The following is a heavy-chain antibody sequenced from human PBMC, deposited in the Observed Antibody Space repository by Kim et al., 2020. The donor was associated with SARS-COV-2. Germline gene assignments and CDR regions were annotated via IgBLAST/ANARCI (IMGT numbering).Heavy chain of an antibody. CDR1: GGSISSSSYY. D-gene: IGHD1-26*01. Sequence: SETLSLTCTVSGGSISSSSYYWGWIRQPPGKGLEWIGSIYYSGSTYYNPSLKSRVTISVDTSKNQFSLKLSSVTAADTAVYYCARLRGRDYYYYYYYMDVWGKGTTVTVSS. V-gene: IGHV4-39*01. CDR3: ARLRGRDYYYYYYYMDV. J-gene: IGHJ6*03. CDR2: IYYSGST.